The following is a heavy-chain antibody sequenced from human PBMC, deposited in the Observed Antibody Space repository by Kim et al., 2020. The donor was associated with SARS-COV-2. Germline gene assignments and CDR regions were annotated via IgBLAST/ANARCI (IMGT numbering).Heavy chain of an antibody. Sequence: KFQGRVTMTRDTSTSTVYMELSSLRSEDTAVYYCARGGYSGYDWDWYFDLWGRGTLVTVSS. J-gene: IGHJ2*01. D-gene: IGHD5-12*01. CDR3: ARGGYSGYDWDWYFDL. V-gene: IGHV1-46*01.